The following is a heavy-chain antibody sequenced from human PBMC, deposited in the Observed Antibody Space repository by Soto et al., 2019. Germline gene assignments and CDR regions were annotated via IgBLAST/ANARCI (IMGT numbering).Heavy chain of an antibody. V-gene: IGHV3-30*18. CDR1: VFTFSSYG. Sequence: GWSLRLSCASSVFTFSSYGMHWVRQAPGKGLEWVAVISYDGSNKYYADSVKGRFTISRDNSRNTLYLQMNSLRAEDTAVYYCAKARGSGSYWHYYYYGMDVWGQGTTVTVSS. CDR3: AKARGSGSYWHYYYYGMDV. J-gene: IGHJ6*02. D-gene: IGHD1-26*01. CDR2: ISYDGSNK.